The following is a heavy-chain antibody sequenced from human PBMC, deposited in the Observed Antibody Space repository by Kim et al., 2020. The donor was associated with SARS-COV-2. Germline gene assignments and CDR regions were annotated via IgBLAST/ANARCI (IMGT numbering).Heavy chain of an antibody. D-gene: IGHD2-15*01. CDR1: GGSISSYY. Sequence: SETLSLTCTVSGGSISSYYWSWIRQPPGKGLEWIGYIYYSGSTNYNPSLKSRVTISVDTSKNQFSLKLSSVTAADTAVYYCSRGASGVVVGAPDAFDIWGQGTMVTVSS. CDR2: IYYSGST. J-gene: IGHJ3*02. V-gene: IGHV4-59*01. CDR3: SRGASGVVVGAPDAFDI.